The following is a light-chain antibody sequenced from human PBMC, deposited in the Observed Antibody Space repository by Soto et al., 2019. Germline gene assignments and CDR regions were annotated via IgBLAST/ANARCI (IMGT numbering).Light chain of an antibody. CDR2: DLT. CDR1: SSDVGGYNF. J-gene: IGLJ1*01. CDR3: ISYTNTNTYV. V-gene: IGLV2-14*03. Sequence: QSALTQPASVSGSPGQSITISCTGTSSDVGGYNFVSWYQHHPAKAPKLMIYDLTYRPSGVSNRFSGSKSGNTAYLTISGLQAEAEADYYCISYTNTNTYVFGTGTKLTVL.